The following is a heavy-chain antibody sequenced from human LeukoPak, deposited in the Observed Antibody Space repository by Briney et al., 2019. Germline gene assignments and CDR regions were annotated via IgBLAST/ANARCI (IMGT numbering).Heavy chain of an antibody. V-gene: IGHV3-48*02. J-gene: IGHJ4*02. CDR2: ISSSSRAF. CDR1: GFTFSSYS. CDR3: VARGLSSDY. Sequence: GGSLRLSCAASGFTFSSYSVSWVRQAPGKGLEWVSYISSSSRAFYYADSVKGRFTISRDNAKNSLYLQMNSLRDEDTAVFYCVARGLSSDYWGQGTLVTVSS.